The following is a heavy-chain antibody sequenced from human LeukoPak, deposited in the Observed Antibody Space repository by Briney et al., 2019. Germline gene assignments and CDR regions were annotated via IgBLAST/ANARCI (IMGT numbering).Heavy chain of an antibody. D-gene: IGHD5-12*01. V-gene: IGHV4-59*08. CDR2: IHYSGST. J-gene: IGHJ3*02. Sequence: SETLSLTCTVSGASTSSFSWSWIRQPPGKGLEWIGYIHYSGSTNHNSSLKSRVTISVDTSKNQFSLKLSSVTAADTAVYYCARHGGETIVATILHAFDIWGQGTMVTVSS. CDR1: GASTSSFS. CDR3: ARHGGETIVATILHAFDI.